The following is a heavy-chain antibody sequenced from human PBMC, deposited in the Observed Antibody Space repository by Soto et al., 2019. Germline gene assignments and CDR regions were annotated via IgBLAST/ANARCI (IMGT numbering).Heavy chain of an antibody. Sequence: GGSLRLSCAASGFTFSSYGMHWVRQAPGKGLEWVAVISYDGSNKYYADSVKGRFTISRDNSKNTLYLQMDSLRAEDTAVYYCAKDGYDFWSGYMDVWGKGTTVTVSS. CDR3: AKDGYDFWSGYMDV. J-gene: IGHJ6*03. CDR2: ISYDGSNK. D-gene: IGHD3-3*01. V-gene: IGHV3-30*18. CDR1: GFTFSSYG.